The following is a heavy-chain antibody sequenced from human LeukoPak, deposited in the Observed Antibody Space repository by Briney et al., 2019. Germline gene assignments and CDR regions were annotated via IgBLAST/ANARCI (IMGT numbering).Heavy chain of an antibody. CDR3: ATPRVRGNWFDP. CDR2: ILYSGTT. Sequence: SETLSLTCTVSGGSISTYYWNWIRQPPGKGLEWIGYILYSGTTSYSPSLKSRVTISIDTSKNQFSLKLSSVTAADTAVYYCATPRVRGNWFDPWGQGTLVTVSS. V-gene: IGHV4-59*12. D-gene: IGHD3-10*01. CDR1: GGSISTYY. J-gene: IGHJ5*02.